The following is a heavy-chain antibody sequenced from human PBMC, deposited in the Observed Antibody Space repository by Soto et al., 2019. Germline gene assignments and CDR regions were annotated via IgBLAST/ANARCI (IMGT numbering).Heavy chain of an antibody. V-gene: IGHV1-69*01. D-gene: IGHD3-22*01. J-gene: IGHJ4*02. Sequence: QEQLVQSGAEVKKPGSSVKVSCKASGGLFSSYAISWVRQAPGQGLEWMGGIIPVFSTAYYAQKFQGRVTITADESTNTAYMELSSLRSEDTAMDYCARVGSGYVWFNEFWGQGSLVTVSS. CDR1: GGLFSSYA. CDR2: IIPVFSTA. CDR3: ARVGSGYVWFNEF.